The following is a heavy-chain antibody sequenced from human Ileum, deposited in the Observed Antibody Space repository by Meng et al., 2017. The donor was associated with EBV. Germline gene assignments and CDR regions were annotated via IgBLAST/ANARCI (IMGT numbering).Heavy chain of an antibody. V-gene: IGHV3-73*01. CDR2: IRDKANSYET. CDR3: TRQVIGTAALDP. Sequence: VGCGVGSAPPGGSLNLPCAVSGLTFSGAPIHWVRQVSGKGLEWVGRIRDKANSYETGYGASVKGRFTISRDDSKNTAFLQMNSLKNEDTAVYYCTRQVIGTAALDPWGQGTLVTVSS. D-gene: IGHD1-14*01. J-gene: IGHJ5*02. CDR1: GLTFSGAP.